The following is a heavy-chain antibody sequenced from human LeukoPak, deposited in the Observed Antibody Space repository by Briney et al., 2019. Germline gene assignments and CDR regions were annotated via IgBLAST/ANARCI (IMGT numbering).Heavy chain of an antibody. CDR2: TNTDGSST. D-gene: IGHD4-23*01. Sequence: GGSLRLSCAASGFTFSSYWMHWVRQAPGKGLVWVSGTNTDGSSTMYADSVKGRFTIARDNAKNTLHLQMNSLRAEDTAVYYCYGANAEHWGQGTLVTVSS. J-gene: IGHJ1*01. CDR3: YGANAEH. V-gene: IGHV3-74*03. CDR1: GFTFSSYW.